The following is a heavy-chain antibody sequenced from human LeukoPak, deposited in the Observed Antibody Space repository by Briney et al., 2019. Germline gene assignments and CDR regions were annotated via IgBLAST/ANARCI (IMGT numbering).Heavy chain of an antibody. CDR2: ISGGGGNT. Sequence: PGGSLRLSCAASGFTFSNYAMNWVRQAPGKGLEWVSGISGGGGNTYYADSVKGRFTISRDNSKNTLYLQINSLRAEDTAIYYCAEDCVKYSSSPIDYWGQGTLVTVSS. J-gene: IGHJ4*02. D-gene: IGHD3-22*01. CDR1: GFTFSNYA. CDR3: AEDCVKYSSSPIDY. V-gene: IGHV3-23*01.